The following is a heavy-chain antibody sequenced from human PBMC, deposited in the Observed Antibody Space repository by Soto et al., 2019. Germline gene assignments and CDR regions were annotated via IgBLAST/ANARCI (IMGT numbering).Heavy chain of an antibody. J-gene: IGHJ1*01. D-gene: IGHD3-16*01. CDR1: GGSISSSSYY. CDR2: IYYSGST. V-gene: IGHV4-39*01. CDR3: ARLGRLHQYYDYIWGSYYFQH. Sequence: SETLSLTCTVSGGSISSSSYYWGWIRQPPGKGLEWIGSIYYSGSTYYNPSLKSRVTISVDTSKNQFSLKLSSVTAADTAVYYCARLGRLHQYYDYIWGSYYFQHWGQGTLVTVSS.